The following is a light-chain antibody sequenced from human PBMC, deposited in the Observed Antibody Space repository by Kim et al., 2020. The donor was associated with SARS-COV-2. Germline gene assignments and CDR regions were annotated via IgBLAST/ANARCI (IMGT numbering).Light chain of an antibody. V-gene: IGLV1-47*01. CDR1: TSNIGNTY. J-gene: IGLJ2*01. CDR3: ATWEDSLSGPV. Sequence: QRITISCSGSTSNIGNTYVSWYQQVPGAAPKVLIYRNTVRPSGVPDRFSGSKSVTSASLAISGLRSEDEAVYYCATWEDSLSGPVFGRGTQLTVL. CDR2: RNT.